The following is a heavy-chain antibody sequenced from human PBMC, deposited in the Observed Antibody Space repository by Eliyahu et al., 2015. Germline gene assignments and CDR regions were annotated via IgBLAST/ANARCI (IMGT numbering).Heavy chain of an antibody. CDR2: ISFDEIDK. J-gene: IGHJ4*02. CDR1: GFTFSSYG. V-gene: IGHV3-30*18. CDR3: AKDESGGGASPDY. D-gene: IGHD2-21*01. Sequence: HPRWTLRQFCTASGFTFSSYGMHWVRQAPGKGLEWVAVISFDEIDKYYADSVKGRFTISRDHSKNTLYLQMNSLTAEDTAVYYCAKDESGGGASPDYWGQGTLVIVSS.